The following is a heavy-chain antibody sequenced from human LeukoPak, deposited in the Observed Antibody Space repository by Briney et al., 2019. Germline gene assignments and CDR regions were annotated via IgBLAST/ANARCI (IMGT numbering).Heavy chain of an antibody. V-gene: IGHV3-74*01. CDR2: IDSDGSST. Sequence: PGGSLRLSCAASGFTFSSYGMHWVRHGPGKGLVWVSRIDSDGSSTNYADSVKGRFTISRDSAKNTLYLQMNSLRAEDTAVYYCARGGGSYGWFDPWGQGTLVTVSS. J-gene: IGHJ5*02. CDR1: GFTFSSYG. D-gene: IGHD3-16*01. CDR3: ARGGGSYGWFDP.